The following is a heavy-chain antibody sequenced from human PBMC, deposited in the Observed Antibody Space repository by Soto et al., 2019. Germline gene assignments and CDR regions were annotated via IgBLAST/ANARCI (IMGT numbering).Heavy chain of an antibody. D-gene: IGHD3-22*01. CDR3: ARDLGYDSNGYTMPLDY. J-gene: IGHJ4*02. CDR1: GGSISSYY. V-gene: IGHV4-59*01. CDR2: IYYSGST. Sequence: PSETLSLTCTVSGGSISSYYWSWIRQPPGKGLEWIGYIYYSGSTNYNPSLKSRVTISVDTSKNQFSLKLSSVTAADTAVYYCARDLGYDSNGYTMPLDYWGQGTLVTVSS.